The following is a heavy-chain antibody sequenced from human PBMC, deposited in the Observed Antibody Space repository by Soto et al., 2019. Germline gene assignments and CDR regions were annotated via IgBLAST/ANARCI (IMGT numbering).Heavy chain of an antibody. D-gene: IGHD1-26*01. J-gene: IGHJ6*02. Sequence: ASVKVSCKASGYTFTGYYMHWVRQAPGQGLEWMGWINPNSGGTNYAQKFQGWVTMTRDTSTSTAYMELSRLRSDDTAVYYCARSPPGGSYYYGMDVWGQGTTVTV. CDR1: GYTFTGYY. CDR3: ARSPPGGSYYYGMDV. V-gene: IGHV1-2*04. CDR2: INPNSGGT.